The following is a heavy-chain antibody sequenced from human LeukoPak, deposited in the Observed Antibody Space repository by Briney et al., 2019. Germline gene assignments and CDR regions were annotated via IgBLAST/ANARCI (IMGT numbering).Heavy chain of an antibody. J-gene: IGHJ4*02. Sequence: GGSLRLSCAASGFTFSSYAMSWVRQAPGKGLEWVSAISGSGGSTYYADSVKGRFTISRDNSKNTLYLQMNSLRAEDTAVYYRVRTLGDYPLDYFDYWGQGTLVTVSS. CDR3: VRTLGDYPLDYFDY. V-gene: IGHV3-23*01. CDR1: GFTFSSYA. CDR2: ISGSGGST. D-gene: IGHD3-16*01.